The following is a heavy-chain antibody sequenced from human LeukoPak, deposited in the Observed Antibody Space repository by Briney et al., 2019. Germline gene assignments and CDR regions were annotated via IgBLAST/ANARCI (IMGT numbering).Heavy chain of an antibody. D-gene: IGHD3-10*01. CDR2: IYYSGST. J-gene: IGHJ6*03. Sequence: SETLSLTCTVSGGSISGYYWSWIRQPPGKGLEWIGYIYYSGSTNYNPSLKSRVTISVDTSKNQFSLNLSSVTAADTAVYYCARGVREKNRGFLLYYYYSYMDVSGKGTTVTISS. CDR3: ARGVREKNRGFLLYYYYSYMDV. V-gene: IGHV4-59*01. CDR1: GGSISGYY.